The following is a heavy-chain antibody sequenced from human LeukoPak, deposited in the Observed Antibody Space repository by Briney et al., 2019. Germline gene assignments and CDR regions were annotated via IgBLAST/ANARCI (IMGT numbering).Heavy chain of an antibody. Sequence: PGGSLRLSCAASGFTFSSYAMSWVRQAPGKGLEWVSAISGSGGSTYYADSVKSRFTISRDNSKNTLYLQMNSLRAEDTAVYYCAKGSGSSGYYPFDYWGQGTLVTVSS. CDR1: GFTFSSYA. V-gene: IGHV3-23*01. J-gene: IGHJ4*02. CDR2: ISGSGGST. D-gene: IGHD3-22*01. CDR3: AKGSGSSGYYPFDY.